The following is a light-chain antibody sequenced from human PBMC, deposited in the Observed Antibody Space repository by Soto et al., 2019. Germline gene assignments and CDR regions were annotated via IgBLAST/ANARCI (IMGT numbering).Light chain of an antibody. CDR2: AAS. CDR1: QSISRY. V-gene: IGKV1-39*01. CDR3: QQSYSTPWT. Sequence: DIQMTQSPASLSASVGDRVTITCRASQSISRYLNWYLQRPGKAPELLIYAASNLHDGVPSRFSGSGSGTEFTLTISSLQPEDFATYYCQQSYSTPWTFGQGTKVEIK. J-gene: IGKJ1*01.